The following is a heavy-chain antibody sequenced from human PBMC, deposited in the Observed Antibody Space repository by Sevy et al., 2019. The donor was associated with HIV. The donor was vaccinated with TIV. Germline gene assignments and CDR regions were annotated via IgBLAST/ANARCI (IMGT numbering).Heavy chain of an antibody. Sequence: GESLKISCKASGYTFASEGVSWVRQAPGQGLEWMGWIGAYNGNRNSAQKFQARVTMTIDTSTSTAYMELRSLRSDDTAVYYCARVPTYYYGSATYFESWGQGTLVTVSS. V-gene: IGHV1-18*01. CDR1: GYTFASEG. CDR2: IGAYNGNR. CDR3: ARVPTYYYGSATYFES. J-gene: IGHJ4*02. D-gene: IGHD3-10*01.